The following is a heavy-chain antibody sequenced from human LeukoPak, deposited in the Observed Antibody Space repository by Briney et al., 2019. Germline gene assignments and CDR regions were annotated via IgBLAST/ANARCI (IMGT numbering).Heavy chain of an antibody. Sequence: ASVKVSCKASGYTFTSYDINWVRQATGQGLEWMGWMNPNSGNTGYAQKFQGRVTITRNTSISTAYMELSSLRSEDTAVYYCARVYLEPGIAAAGTEDAFDIWGQGTMVTVSS. CDR3: ARVYLEPGIAAAGTEDAFDI. CDR1: GYTFTSYD. CDR2: MNPNSGNT. J-gene: IGHJ3*02. V-gene: IGHV1-8*03. D-gene: IGHD6-13*01.